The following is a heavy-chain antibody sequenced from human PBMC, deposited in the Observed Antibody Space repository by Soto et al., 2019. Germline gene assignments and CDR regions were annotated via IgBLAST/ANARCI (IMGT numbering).Heavy chain of an antibody. D-gene: IGHD3-10*01. CDR2: IIPIFGTP. Sequence: QVQLVQSGAEVKKPGSSVKVSCKASGGTFSTYAISWVRQAPGQGLEWMGGIIPIFGTPNYAQKFQGRVTITADESTSTAYMELSTLRSEDTAIYYCARVVSYSGSGSHYYYGMDVWGQGTTVTVSS. V-gene: IGHV1-69*12. CDR1: GGTFSTYA. CDR3: ARVVSYSGSGSHYYYGMDV. J-gene: IGHJ6*02.